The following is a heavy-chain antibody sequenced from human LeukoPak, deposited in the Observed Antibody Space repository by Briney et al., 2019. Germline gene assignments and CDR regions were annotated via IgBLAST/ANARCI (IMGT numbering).Heavy chain of an antibody. D-gene: IGHD5-12*01. CDR2: IYYSGST. CDR1: GGSISSSSYY. J-gene: IGHJ6*03. CDR3: VRRADIVATKWVAHYYYYMDV. V-gene: IGHV4-39*01. Sequence: PSETLSLTCTVSGGSISSSSYYWGWIRQPPGKGLEWIGSIYYSGSTYYNPSLKSRVTISVDTSKNQFSLKLSSVTAADTAVYYCVRRADIVATKWVAHYYYYMDVWGKGTTVTVSS.